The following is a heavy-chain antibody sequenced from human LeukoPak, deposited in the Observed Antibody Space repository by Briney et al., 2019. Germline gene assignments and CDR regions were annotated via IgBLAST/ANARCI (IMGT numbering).Heavy chain of an antibody. Sequence: ASVKVSCTASGYTFTGYYMHWVRQAPGQGLEWMGRINPNSGGTNYAQKFQGRVTMTRDTSISTAYMELSRLRSDDTAVYYCASISILEWSPRYGMDVWGQGTTVTVSS. CDR3: ASISILEWSPRYGMDV. D-gene: IGHD3-3*01. CDR1: GYTFTGYY. J-gene: IGHJ6*02. CDR2: INPNSGGT. V-gene: IGHV1-2*06.